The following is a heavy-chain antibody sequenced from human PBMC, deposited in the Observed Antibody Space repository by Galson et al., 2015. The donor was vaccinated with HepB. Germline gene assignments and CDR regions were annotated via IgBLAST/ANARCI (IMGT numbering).Heavy chain of an antibody. CDR1: GGSISSNTYY. V-gene: IGHV4-39*01. Sequence: LSLTCTVSGGSISSNTYYWGWIRQSPGRGLEWIGSIHNRGSTYYSTSLRSRVNISIDTSNNQFSLRLSSVTAADTAVYYCARPVKPSSNIAFDIWGQGTLVTVSS. CDR2: IHNRGST. CDR3: ARPVKPSSNIAFDI. D-gene: IGHD2-8*01. J-gene: IGHJ3*02.